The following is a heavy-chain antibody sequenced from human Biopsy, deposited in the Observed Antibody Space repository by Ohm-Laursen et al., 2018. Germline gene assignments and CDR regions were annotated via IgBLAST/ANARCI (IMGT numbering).Heavy chain of an antibody. Sequence: TLSLTCSVSGGLNSNYYWSWVRQSAGKGLEWIGRLYTSGDTNYNPSLKSRVSVSEDTSRRQFSLRLTSVTAADTAVYYCATGPKRLTGTSYFDYWGQGTLVTVSS. CDR2: LYTSGDT. V-gene: IGHV4-4*07. CDR1: GGLNSNYY. D-gene: IGHD1-7*01. CDR3: ATGPKRLTGTSYFDY. J-gene: IGHJ4*02.